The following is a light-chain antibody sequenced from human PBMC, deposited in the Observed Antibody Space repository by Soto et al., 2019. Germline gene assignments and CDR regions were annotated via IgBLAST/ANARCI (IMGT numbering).Light chain of an antibody. Sequence: ELVLTQSPGTLYLSPGEGATLSCRASQTVRNNYLAWYQQKPGQAPRLLSYDASSRATGIPDRFSGGGAGTDFTLTISRLEPEDFAVYYCQQFSSYPLTVGGGTKVDLK. J-gene: IGKJ4*01. V-gene: IGKV3-20*01. CDR2: DAS. CDR3: QQFSSYPLT. CDR1: QTVRNNY.